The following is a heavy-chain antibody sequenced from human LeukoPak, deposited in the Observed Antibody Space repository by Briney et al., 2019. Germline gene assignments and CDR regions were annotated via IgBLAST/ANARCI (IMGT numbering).Heavy chain of an antibody. CDR1: GDSITTEYYW. V-gene: IGHV4-39*01. CDR3: ARQLGVGVWALDR. Sequence: PSETLSLTCDVSGDSITTEYYWWGWLRQPPGKGLEWIAIIFYTGKIHDNPSLRNRISVSVDTSKDQFSLRLSAVTAADTAVYYCARQLGVGVWALDRWGQGTLATVSS. J-gene: IGHJ4*02. D-gene: IGHD3-16*01. CDR2: IFYTGKI.